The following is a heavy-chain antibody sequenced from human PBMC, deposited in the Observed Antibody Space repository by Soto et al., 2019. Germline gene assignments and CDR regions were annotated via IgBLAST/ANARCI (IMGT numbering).Heavy chain of an antibody. J-gene: IGHJ5*02. Sequence: SETLSLTCTVSGGSVSSGSFYWRWIRQPPGTALEWIGHIYSSGGTNYSPSLKSRVPMSVDTSKNQVSLKRSAVTAADTAVYYCARVGNWNDAVGFDPWGQGNLVTVSS. CDR3: ARVGNWNDAVGFDP. CDR2: IYSSGGT. CDR1: GGSVSSGSFY. V-gene: IGHV4-61*01. D-gene: IGHD1-20*01.